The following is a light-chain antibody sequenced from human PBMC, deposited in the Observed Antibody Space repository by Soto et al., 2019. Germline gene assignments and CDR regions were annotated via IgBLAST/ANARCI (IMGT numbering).Light chain of an antibody. CDR1: SNY. Sequence: QSVLTQPRSVSGSPGQPVTISCTRTSNYVSWYQQHPGQAPKLMIYDVNKRPSGVPDRFSGSKSGNTASLTISGLQAEGEADYYCCSFAGSYTSYVFGAGTKVTVL. CDR3: CSFAGSYTSYV. CDR2: DVN. J-gene: IGLJ1*01. V-gene: IGLV2-11*01.